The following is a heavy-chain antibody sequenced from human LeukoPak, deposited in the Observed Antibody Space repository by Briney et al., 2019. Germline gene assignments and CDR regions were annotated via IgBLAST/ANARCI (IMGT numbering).Heavy chain of an antibody. CDR1: GFTFNTYW. V-gene: IGHV3-74*01. J-gene: IGHJ4*02. CDR2: INSDGRST. D-gene: IGHD1-26*01. Sequence: GGSLRLSCVASGFTFNTYWMHWVRQAPGKGLVWVARINSDGRSTSYADSVKGRFTISRDNARKTLYLQMNSLRDEETAVYYCARDQGGATRIDYWGQGTPVTVSS. CDR3: ARDQGGATRIDY.